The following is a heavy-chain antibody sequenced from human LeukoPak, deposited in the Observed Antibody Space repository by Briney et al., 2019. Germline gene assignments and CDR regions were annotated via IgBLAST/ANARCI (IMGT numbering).Heavy chain of an antibody. Sequence: GGSLRLSCAASGFTFSSYAMHWVRQAPGKGLEYVSAISSNGGSTYYANSVKGRFTISRDNSKNTLYLQMGSLRAEDMAVYYCARARGSTILGTYMDVWGKGTTVTISS. CDR2: ISSNGGST. J-gene: IGHJ6*03. V-gene: IGHV3-64*01. D-gene: IGHD2-2*01. CDR1: GFTFSSYA. CDR3: ARARGSTILGTYMDV.